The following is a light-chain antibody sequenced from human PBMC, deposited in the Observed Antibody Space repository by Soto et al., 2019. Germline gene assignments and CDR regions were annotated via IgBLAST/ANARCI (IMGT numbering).Light chain of an antibody. CDR3: AAWDDSLNGPV. J-gene: IGLJ3*02. V-gene: IGLV1-36*01. CDR1: SSNIGNNA. Sequence: QAVLTQPPSVSAAPRQRVTISCSGGSSNIGNNAVNWYQQVPGKAPKLLIHYDDRVASGVSDRFSGSKSGTSASLAISGLQSDDEADYYCAAWDDSLNGPVFGGGTKLTVL. CDR2: YDD.